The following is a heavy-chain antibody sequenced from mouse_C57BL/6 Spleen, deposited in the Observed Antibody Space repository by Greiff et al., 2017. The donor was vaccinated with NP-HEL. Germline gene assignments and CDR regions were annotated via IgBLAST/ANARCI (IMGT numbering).Heavy chain of an antibody. CDR3: ARREITTGAY. Sequence: EVQLQQSGPELVKPGASVKISCKASGYTFTDSYMNGVRQSHEKSLEWIGEINPNNGGTSSNKKFKGKATLTVDKSSSTAYMELRSLTSEDSAVYYCARREITTGAYWGQGTLVTVSA. CDR2: INPNNGGT. V-gene: IGHV1-26*01. D-gene: IGHD1-1*01. CDR1: GYTFTDSY. J-gene: IGHJ3*01.